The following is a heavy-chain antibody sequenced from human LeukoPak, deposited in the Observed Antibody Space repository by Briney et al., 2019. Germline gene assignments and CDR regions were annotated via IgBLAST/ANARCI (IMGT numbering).Heavy chain of an antibody. J-gene: IGHJ4*02. CDR2: ISYDGSNK. Sequence: GGSLRLSCAASGFIVSTNYMSWVRQAPGKGLEWVAVISYDGSNKYYADSVKGRFTISRDNSKNTLYLQMNSLRAEDTAVYYCARVREPLYYFDYWGQGTLVTVSS. V-gene: IGHV3-30-3*01. CDR3: ARVREPLYYFDY. D-gene: IGHD1-1*01. CDR1: GFIVSTNY.